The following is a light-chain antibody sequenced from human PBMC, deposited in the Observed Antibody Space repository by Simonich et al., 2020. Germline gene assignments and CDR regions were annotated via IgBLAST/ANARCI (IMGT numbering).Light chain of an antibody. CDR2: EVS. J-gene: IGKJ2*01. CDR1: QSLLHSDGKTY. V-gene: IGKV2D-29*02. Sequence: DIVMTQTPLALSVTPGQPASISCKSSQSLLHSDGKTYLYWYLQKPGQSPPLLIYEVSNRVSGVPDRFSGSGSGTDFTLKISRVEAEDVGVYYCMQSIQLPPTFGQGTKLEIK. CDR3: MQSIQLPPT.